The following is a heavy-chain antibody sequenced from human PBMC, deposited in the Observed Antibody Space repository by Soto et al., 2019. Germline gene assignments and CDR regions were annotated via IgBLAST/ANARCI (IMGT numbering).Heavy chain of an antibody. J-gene: IGHJ6*02. CDR3: ARDLWGYCGADCYPLDV. CDR1: GGSISRYY. Sequence: QVRLQESGPGLVKPSETLSLTCTVSGGSISRYYWSWIRQPPGKGLEWIGYMYNTGSTNYNPSLKSRVTISVDTSKNQFSLKLNSVTAADTAVYYCARDLWGYCGADCYPLDVWGQGTTVTVSS. D-gene: IGHD2-21*02. CDR2: MYNTGST. V-gene: IGHV4-59*01.